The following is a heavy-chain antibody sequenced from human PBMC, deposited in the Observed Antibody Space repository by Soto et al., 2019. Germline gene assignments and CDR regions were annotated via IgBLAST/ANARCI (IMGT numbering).Heavy chain of an antibody. V-gene: IGHV3-30*03. CDR3: ARDTRPFWSGPPWFDP. CDR2: ISYDGSNK. J-gene: IGHJ5*02. CDR1: GFTFTNYG. D-gene: IGHD3-3*01. Sequence: LRLSCAASGFTFTNYGMHWVRQAPGKGLEWVAVISYDGSNKYYADSVKGRFTISRDNSKNTLYLQMNSLRAEDTAVYYCARDTRPFWSGPPWFDPWGQGTLGTVSS.